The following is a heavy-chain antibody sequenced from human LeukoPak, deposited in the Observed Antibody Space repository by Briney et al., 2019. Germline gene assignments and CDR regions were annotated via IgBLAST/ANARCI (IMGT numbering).Heavy chain of an antibody. V-gene: IGHV3-21*01. Sequence: GGSLRLSCAASGFTLNTNDMNWVRQAPGKGLEWVSSISSSSSYIYYADSVKGRFTISRDNAKNSLYLQMNSLRAEDTAVYYCARAPRYYYDSSGRQDYYYYYYMDVWGKGTTVTVSS. CDR1: GFTLNTND. J-gene: IGHJ6*03. CDR3: ARAPRYYYDSSGRQDYYYYYYMDV. D-gene: IGHD3-22*01. CDR2: ISSSSSYI.